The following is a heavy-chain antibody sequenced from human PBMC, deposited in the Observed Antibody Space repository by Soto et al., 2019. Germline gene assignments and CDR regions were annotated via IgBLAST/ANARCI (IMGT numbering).Heavy chain of an antibody. D-gene: IGHD4-17*01. CDR3: ARDLPFYYGDYVDAFDI. CDR2: TYYRSKWYN. Sequence: SQTLSLTCAISGDSVSSNSAAWNWIRQSPSRGLEWLGRTYYRSKWYNDYAVSVKSRITINPDTSKNQFSLQLNYVTPEDTAVYYCARDLPFYYGDYVDAFDIWGQGTMVTVSS. V-gene: IGHV6-1*01. CDR1: GDSVSSNSAA. J-gene: IGHJ3*02.